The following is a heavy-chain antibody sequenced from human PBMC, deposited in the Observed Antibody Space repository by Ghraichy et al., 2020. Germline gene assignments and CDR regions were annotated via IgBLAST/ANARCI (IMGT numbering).Heavy chain of an antibody. CDR2: MSAHGGTV. Sequence: GESLTISCAASGFTFASFGMSWVRQAPGKGLEWVCGMSAHGGTVEYADSVKGRFAISRDNSKGTVSLQMVRLRGEDTALYYCVKDEPVMIVSPYLWGQGT. V-gene: IGHV3-23*01. CDR1: GFTFASFG. D-gene: IGHD2-21*01. CDR3: VKDEPVMIVSPYL. J-gene: IGHJ5*02.